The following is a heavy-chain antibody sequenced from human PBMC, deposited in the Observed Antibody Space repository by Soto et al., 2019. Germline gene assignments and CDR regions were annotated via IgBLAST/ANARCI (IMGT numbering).Heavy chain of an antibody. J-gene: IGHJ4*02. Sequence: PGESLKISCQASGYSFSNFWIAWVRQMPGEGLEWLGIIYPDDSDTRYSPTFLGQVNISADQAINTTYLQWSSQQASNTALYSCSSSVSVTSTMNYFELWGQGTLVTVSS. V-gene: IGHV5-51*01. D-gene: IGHD4-4*01. CDR1: GYSFSNFW. CDR3: SSSVSVTSTMNYFEL. CDR2: IYPDDSDT.